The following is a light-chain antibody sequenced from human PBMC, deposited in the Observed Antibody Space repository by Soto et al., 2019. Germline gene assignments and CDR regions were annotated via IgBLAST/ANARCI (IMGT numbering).Light chain of an antibody. V-gene: IGKV3-20*01. Sequence: EIVLTQSPGTLSLSPGERATLSCRASQSVSSSYLAWYQQTPGQAPRRLLYGASSRATGIPDRFSGSGSGADFTLTISRLEPEDFAVYSCHQYGNSPQTFGQGTKVEIK. CDR3: HQYGNSPQT. CDR2: GAS. J-gene: IGKJ1*01. CDR1: QSVSSSY.